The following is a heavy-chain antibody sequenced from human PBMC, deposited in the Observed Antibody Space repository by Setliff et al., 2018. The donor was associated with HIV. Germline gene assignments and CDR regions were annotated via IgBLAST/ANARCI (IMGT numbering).Heavy chain of an antibody. CDR3: ARGGYRDGYDY. D-gene: IGHD5-18*01. V-gene: IGHV4-59*01. J-gene: IGHJ4*02. CDR2: IHSYGST. Sequence: PSETLSLTCAVDGGSFSSYSWSWIRQSPGKRLEWIGYIHSYGSTDYNPSLESRVTISVDTSKNQLSLKLRSVAAADTAVYYCARGGYRDGYDYWGQGTLVTVSS. CDR1: GGSFSSYS.